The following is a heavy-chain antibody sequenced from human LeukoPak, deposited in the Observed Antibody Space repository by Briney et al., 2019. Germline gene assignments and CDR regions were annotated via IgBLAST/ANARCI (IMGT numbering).Heavy chain of an antibody. V-gene: IGHV1-2*02. CDR3: ARDRSDIVVVPAAIDY. CDR2: INPNSGGT. D-gene: IGHD2-2*02. CDR1: GYTFTCYY. J-gene: IGHJ4*02. Sequence: GASVKVSCTASGYTFTCYYMHWVRQAPGQGLEWMGIINPNSGGTNYAQKFQGRVTMTRDTSISTAYMELSRLRSDDTAVYYRARDRSDIVVVPAAIDYWGQGTLVTVSS.